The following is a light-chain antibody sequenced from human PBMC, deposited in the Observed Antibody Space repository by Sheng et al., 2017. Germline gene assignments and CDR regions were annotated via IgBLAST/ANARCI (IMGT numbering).Light chain of an antibody. Sequence: VMTQSPATLSVSPGERATLSCRASQTVRSSYLAWYRQKPGQAPRVLIYGASTRATGIPARFSGSGSGTEFTLTITRLEPEDSALYYCQQYVTSRTFGQGTKVEIK. CDR3: QQYVTSRT. CDR1: QTVRSSY. J-gene: IGKJ1*01. CDR2: GAS. V-gene: IGKV3-20*01.